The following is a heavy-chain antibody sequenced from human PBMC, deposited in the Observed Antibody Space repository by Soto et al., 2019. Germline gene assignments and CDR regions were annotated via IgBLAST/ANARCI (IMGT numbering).Heavy chain of an antibody. J-gene: IGHJ4*02. CDR1: CGSFCGYF. CDR2: INHSGST. CDR3: ARHDGNSGYYFDY. Sequence: SGTLSLPCAVFCGSFCGYFWDWVRPPPGKGLEWIGEINHSGSTNYNPSLKSRVTISVDTSKNQFSLKLSSVTAADTAVYYCARHDGNSGYYFDYWGQGTLVTVSS. V-gene: IGHV4-34*01. D-gene: IGHD3-22*01.